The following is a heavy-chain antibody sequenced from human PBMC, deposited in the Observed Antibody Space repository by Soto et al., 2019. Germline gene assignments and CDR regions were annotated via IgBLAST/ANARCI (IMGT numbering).Heavy chain of an antibody. J-gene: IGHJ3*01. V-gene: IGHV3-30-3*01. D-gene: IGHD6-19*01. CDR1: GFTLSSYV. CDR2: ISYAGNDN. CDR3: ARDRQQWLEPAGGALPF. Sequence: GGSLRLSCAASGFTLSSYVMHWVRQAPGKGLEWVARISYAGNDNYYADSVKGRFTISRDNSKKTLYLQMTSLRADDTAVYYCARDRQQWLEPAGGALPFWGQGTMVTVSS.